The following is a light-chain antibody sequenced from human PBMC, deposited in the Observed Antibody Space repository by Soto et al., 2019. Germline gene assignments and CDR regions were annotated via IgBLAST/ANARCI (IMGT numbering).Light chain of an antibody. Sequence: EIVMTQSPATLSVSPGERATLSCRASQSISSNLAWYQQKPGQAPRLLIYGASTRATGIPDRFSGSGSGTEFTLTIRSLQSEDFAVYYCQQYNNWPPWTFGQGTKVAIK. J-gene: IGKJ1*01. CDR3: QQYNNWPPWT. CDR1: QSISSN. CDR2: GAS. V-gene: IGKV3-15*01.